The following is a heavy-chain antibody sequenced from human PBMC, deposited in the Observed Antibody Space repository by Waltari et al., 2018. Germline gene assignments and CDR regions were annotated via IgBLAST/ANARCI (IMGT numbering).Heavy chain of an antibody. V-gene: IGHV4-4*07. CDR1: GCSISSYY. Sequence: QVQLQESGPGLVKPSETLSLTCTVSGCSISSYYWSWIRRPAGKGLEWLGRIYTSGSTNYNPSLRSRVAMSVDTSKNQFSLKMSAVTAADTALYYCAKAQQLVHQGYFDLWGRGTLVTVSS. CDR3: AKAQQLVHQGYFDL. CDR2: IYTSGST. J-gene: IGHJ2*01. D-gene: IGHD6-13*01.